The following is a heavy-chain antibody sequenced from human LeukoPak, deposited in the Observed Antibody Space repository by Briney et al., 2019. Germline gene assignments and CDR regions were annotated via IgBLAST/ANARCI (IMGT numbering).Heavy chain of an antibody. CDR3: ARDLRYGSGRHDY. CDR2: IWYDGSNK. Sequence: GGSLRLSCAASGFTFSSYAMHWVRQAPGKGLEWVAVIWYDGSNKYYADSVKGRFTISRDNSKNTLYLQMNSLTVEDTAVYYCARDLRYGSGRHDYWGQGTLVTVSS. D-gene: IGHD3-10*01. J-gene: IGHJ4*02. CDR1: GFTFSSYA. V-gene: IGHV3-33*08.